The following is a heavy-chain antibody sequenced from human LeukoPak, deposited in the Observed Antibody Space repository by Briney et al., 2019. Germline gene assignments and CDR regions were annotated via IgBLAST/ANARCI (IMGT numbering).Heavy chain of an antibody. CDR2: VYDIGST. J-gene: IGHJ4*02. Sequence: SETLSLTCTVSGGSIGSHYWTWIRQTPGKGLEWIGYVYDIGSTKYNPSLKSRVTISVDTSKNQFSLRLSSVTAADTAVYFCARGEDFERYYLAYWGQGTLVTVSS. CDR1: GGSIGSHY. CDR3: ARGEDFERYYLAY. V-gene: IGHV4-59*11. D-gene: IGHD3-9*01.